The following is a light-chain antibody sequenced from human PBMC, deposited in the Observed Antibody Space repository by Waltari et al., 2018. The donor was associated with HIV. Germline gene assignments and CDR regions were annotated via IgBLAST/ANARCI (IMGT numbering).Light chain of an antibody. Sequence: NFMLTQPHSVSGSPGKTVIISCTRSSGSIDSNYVQLYQQRPGSAPIILIYEDTERPSGVPERFSASIDSSSNSASLTISGLKTEDEADYYCQSSDSIIAVFGGGTKLTVL. J-gene: IGLJ3*02. V-gene: IGLV6-57*03. CDR2: EDT. CDR3: QSSDSIIAV. CDR1: SGSIDSNY.